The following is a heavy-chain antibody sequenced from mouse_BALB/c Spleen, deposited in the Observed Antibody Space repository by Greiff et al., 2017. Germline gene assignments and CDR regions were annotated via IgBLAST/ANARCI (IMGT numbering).Heavy chain of an antibody. J-gene: IGHJ3*01. CDR1: GYTFTSYW. V-gene: IGHV1S81*02. Sequence: QVQLQQPGAELVKPGASVKLSCKASGYTFTSYWMHWVKQRPGQGLEWIGEINPSNGRTNYNEKFKSKATLTVDKSSSTAYMQLSSLTSEDSAVYYCAPDGTGENWLAYWGQGTLVTVSA. CDR2: INPSNGRT. CDR3: APDGTGENWLAY. D-gene: IGHD2-1*01.